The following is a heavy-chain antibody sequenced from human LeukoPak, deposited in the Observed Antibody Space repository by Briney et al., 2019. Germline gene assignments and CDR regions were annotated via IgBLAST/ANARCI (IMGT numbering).Heavy chain of an antibody. V-gene: IGHV3-48*04. CDR3: ARQWTTMTFDY. Sequence: GGSLRLSCAASGFTFSSYSMTWVRQAPGKGLEWVSYISSSSSTIYYADSVKGRFTISRDNAKNSLYLQMNSLRAEDTAVYYCARQWTTMTFDYWGQGTLVTVSS. CDR1: GFTFSSYS. J-gene: IGHJ4*02. D-gene: IGHD3-22*01. CDR2: ISSSSSTI.